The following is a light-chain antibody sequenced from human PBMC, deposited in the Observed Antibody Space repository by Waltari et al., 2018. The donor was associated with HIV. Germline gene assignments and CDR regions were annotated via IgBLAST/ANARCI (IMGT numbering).Light chain of an antibody. Sequence: DIQMTQSPSSLSASVGDRVTITCRASQDIRMDLGWYQHKPGKAPRRLIFAATSLHSGVPPRFSGIGYGTEFTLTISSLQPEDFGTYYCLQHNSYPRTFGQGTKVEIK. CDR2: AAT. J-gene: IGKJ1*01. CDR1: QDIRMD. CDR3: LQHNSYPRT. V-gene: IGKV1-17*01.